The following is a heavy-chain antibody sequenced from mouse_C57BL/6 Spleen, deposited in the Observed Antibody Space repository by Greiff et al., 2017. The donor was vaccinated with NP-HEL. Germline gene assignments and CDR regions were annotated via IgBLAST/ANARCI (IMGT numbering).Heavy chain of an antibody. CDR1: GYTFTGYW. CDR3: ARDYGYDGWFAY. D-gene: IGHD2-2*01. CDR2: IYPSDSET. V-gene: IGHV1-61*01. Sequence: QVQLQQPGAELVRPGSSVKLSCKASGYTFTGYWMDWVKQRPGQGLEWIGNIYPSDSETHYNQKFKDKATLTVDKSSSTAYMQLSSLTSEDSAVYYCARDYGYDGWFAYWGQGTLVTVSA. J-gene: IGHJ3*01.